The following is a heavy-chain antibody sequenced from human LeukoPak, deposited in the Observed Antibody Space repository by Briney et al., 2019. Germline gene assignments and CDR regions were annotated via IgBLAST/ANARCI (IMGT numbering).Heavy chain of an antibody. D-gene: IGHD6-13*01. V-gene: IGHV4-61*02. CDR3: AKRSIAAAVDY. CDR1: GGSISSGSYY. J-gene: IGHJ4*02. Sequence: PSETLSLTCTVSGGSISSGSYYWSWIRQPAGKGLEWIGRIYTSGSTNYNPSLKSRVTISVDTSKNQFSLKLSSVTAADTAVYYCAKRSIAAAVDYWGQGTLVTVSS. CDR2: IYTSGST.